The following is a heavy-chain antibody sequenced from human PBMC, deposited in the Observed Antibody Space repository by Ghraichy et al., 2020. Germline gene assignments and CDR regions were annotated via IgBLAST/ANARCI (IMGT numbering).Heavy chain of an antibody. Sequence: SGTTLVKPTETLTLTCTVSGFSLSNARMGVSWIRQPPGKALEWLAHIFSNDEKSYSTSLKSRLTISKDTSKSQVVLTMTNMDPVDTATYYCARIYRAIYGDYVLYSFDYWGQGTLVTVSS. CDR3: ARIYRAIYGDYVLYSFDY. CDR2: IFSNDEK. CDR1: GFSLSNARMG. V-gene: IGHV2-26*01. J-gene: IGHJ4*02. D-gene: IGHD4-17*01.